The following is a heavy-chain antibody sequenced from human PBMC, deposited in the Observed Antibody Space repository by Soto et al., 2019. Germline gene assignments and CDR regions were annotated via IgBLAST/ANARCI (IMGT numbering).Heavy chain of an antibody. V-gene: IGHV1-69*12. CDR2: IMPVFATP. CDR1: GGTFSTSA. J-gene: IGHJ6*02. Sequence: QVQLMQSGAEVKKPGSSVKVSCKASGGTFSTSAISWVRQAPGEGLEWVGGIMPVFATPDYAQKFQGRVTISADETTTTDYLELTSLTTDDTVVYYCARDKDRQQLGGNYYYMLDVWGQGTAITVSS. D-gene: IGHD3-3*02. CDR3: ARDKDRQQLGGNYYYMLDV.